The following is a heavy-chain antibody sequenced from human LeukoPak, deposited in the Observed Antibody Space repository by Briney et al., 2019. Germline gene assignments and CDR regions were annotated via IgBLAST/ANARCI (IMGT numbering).Heavy chain of an antibody. CDR2: IYYSGSA. CDR3: ARRAFGYSSSWPNWFDP. Sequence: SETLSLTCTVSGGSISSYYWSWIRQPPGKGLEWIGYIYYSGSASYNPSLKSRVTISVDTSKNQFSLKVRSVTAADTAMYYCARRAFGYSSSWPNWFDPWGQGTLVTVSS. D-gene: IGHD6-13*01. CDR1: GGSISSYY. J-gene: IGHJ5*02. V-gene: IGHV4-59*01.